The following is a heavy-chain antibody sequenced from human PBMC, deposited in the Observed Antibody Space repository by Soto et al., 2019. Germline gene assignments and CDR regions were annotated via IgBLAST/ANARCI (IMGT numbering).Heavy chain of an antibody. CDR3: ARHRLWSISSGPFGMDV. CDR1: GGSFSGYY. CDR2: INHSGST. J-gene: IGHJ6*02. Sequence: SETLSLTCAVYGGSFSGYYWSWIRQPPGKGLEWIGEINHSGSTNYNPSLKSRLTVSVDTSNNQFSLKLSSVTAADSAVYFCARHRLWSISSGPFGMDVWGQGTTVTVSS. D-gene: IGHD3-3*02. V-gene: IGHV4-34*01.